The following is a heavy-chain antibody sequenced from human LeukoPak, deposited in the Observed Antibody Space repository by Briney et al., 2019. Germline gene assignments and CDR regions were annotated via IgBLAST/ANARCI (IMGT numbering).Heavy chain of an antibody. CDR3: ARGEGSGDERDYYYYYMDV. CDR2: IIPIFGTA. Sequence: SVKVSCKASGGTFSSYAISWVRQAPGQGLEWMGGIIPIFGTANYAQKFQGRVTIPTDESTSTAYMELSSLRSEDTAVYYCARGEGSGDERDYYYYYMDVWGKGTTVTVSS. J-gene: IGHJ6*03. D-gene: IGHD5-12*01. V-gene: IGHV1-69*05. CDR1: GGTFSSYA.